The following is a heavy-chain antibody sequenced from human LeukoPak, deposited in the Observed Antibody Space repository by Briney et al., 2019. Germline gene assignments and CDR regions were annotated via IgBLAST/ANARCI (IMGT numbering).Heavy chain of an antibody. CDR3: AREKDAFDI. Sequence: SETLSLTCAVSGGSISSYYWSWIRQPPGKGLEWIGYIYYSGSTNYNPSLKSRVTISVDTSKNQFSLKLSSVTAADTAVYYCAREKDAFDIWGQGTMVTVSS. CDR1: GGSISSYY. J-gene: IGHJ3*02. V-gene: IGHV4-59*01. CDR2: IYYSGST.